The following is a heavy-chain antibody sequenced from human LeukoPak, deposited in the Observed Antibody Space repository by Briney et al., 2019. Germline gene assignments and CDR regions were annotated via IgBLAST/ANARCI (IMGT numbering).Heavy chain of an antibody. V-gene: IGHV4-30-4*08. J-gene: IGHJ6*03. Sequence: PSETLSLTCTVSGVSISSGDYYWSWIRQPPGKGLEWIGYIYYSGSTYYNPSLKSRVTISVDTSKNQFSLKLSSVTAADTAVYYCARDSTDEIVVVPAAPRGYMDVWGKGTTVTVSS. CDR2: IYYSGST. CDR3: ARDSTDEIVVVPAAPRGYMDV. D-gene: IGHD2-2*01. CDR1: GVSISSGDYY.